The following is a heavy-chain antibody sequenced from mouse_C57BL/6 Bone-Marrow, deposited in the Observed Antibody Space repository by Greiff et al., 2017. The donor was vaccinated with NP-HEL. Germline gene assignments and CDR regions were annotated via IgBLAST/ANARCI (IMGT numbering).Heavy chain of an antibody. CDR1: GFTFSSYG. D-gene: IGHD1-3*01. CDR2: ISSGGSYT. CDR3: ASITGAMDY. J-gene: IGHJ4*01. Sequence: EVMLVESGGDLVKPGGSLKLSCAASGFTFSSYGMSWVRQTPDKRLEWVATISSGGSYTYYPDSVKGRFTISRDNAKNTLYLQMSSLKSEDTAMYYCASITGAMDYWGQGTSVTVSS. V-gene: IGHV5-6*01.